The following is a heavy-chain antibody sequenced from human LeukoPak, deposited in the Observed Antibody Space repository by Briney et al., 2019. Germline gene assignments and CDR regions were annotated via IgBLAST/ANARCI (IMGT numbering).Heavy chain of an antibody. J-gene: IGHJ4*02. CDR1: GGSFSGYY. V-gene: IGHV3-11*04. CDR3: ARNQEIGYYDSSGFYWGVEY. Sequence: LSLTCAVYGGSFSGYYWSWVRQAPGKGLEWVSFISGGGGTIYYADSVKGRFTISRDNAKNSLHLQMDSLRVEDTAVYYCARNQEIGYYDSSGFYWGVEYWGQGTLVTVSS. CDR2: ISGGGGTI. D-gene: IGHD3-22*01.